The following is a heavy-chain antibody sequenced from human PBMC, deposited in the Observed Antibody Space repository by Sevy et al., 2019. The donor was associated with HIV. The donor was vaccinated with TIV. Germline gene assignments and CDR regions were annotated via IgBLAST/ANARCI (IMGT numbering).Heavy chain of an antibody. J-gene: IGHJ6*02. CDR2: ISRSGRST. CDR3: AKGYCDGGSCPSDYYYYGMDV. Sequence: GGALRLSCAASGFTFSTYAMNWVRQAPGKGLEWVSSISRSGRSTYSADSVEGRFTISRDNFKNTLYLQLARLRVDDTAVYYCAKGYCDGGSCPSDYYYYGMDVWGQGTTVTVSS. V-gene: IGHV3-23*01. CDR1: GFTFSTYA. D-gene: IGHD2-15*01.